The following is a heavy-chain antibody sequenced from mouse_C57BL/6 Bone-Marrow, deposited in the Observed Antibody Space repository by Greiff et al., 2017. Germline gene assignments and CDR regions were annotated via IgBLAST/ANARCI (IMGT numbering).Heavy chain of an antibody. J-gene: IGHJ3*01. Sequence: QVQLMQSGADLVRPGASVKLSCKASGYTFTDYSINWVHQTPGQGLEWIASICPGSGNTYYPDNVKGKATLTAENASSTAYMQLSSLTSEDSAVYFCARGDYYGNPWFAYWGQGTLDTVSA. CDR2: ICPGSGNT. CDR1: GYTFTDYS. V-gene: IGHV1-76*01. CDR3: ARGDYYGNPWFAY. D-gene: IGHD2-1*01.